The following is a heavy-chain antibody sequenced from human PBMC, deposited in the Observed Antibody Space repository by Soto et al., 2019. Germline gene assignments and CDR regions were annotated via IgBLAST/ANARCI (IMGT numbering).Heavy chain of an antibody. J-gene: IGHJ6*02. CDR2: IKVGNGNT. V-gene: IGHV1-3*01. CDR1: GYTFTNYA. CDR3: AREAPSRGSGMYVDGMDV. D-gene: IGHD3-10*01. Sequence: QVQLVQSGAGVKKPGASVKVSCKASGYTFTNYAIHWVRQAPGQRLEWMGWIKVGNGNTKSSQKFQGRVTITLDTSASTAHMDLSTLRSEDTAVYYCAREAPSRGSGMYVDGMDVWGQGTMGNVSS.